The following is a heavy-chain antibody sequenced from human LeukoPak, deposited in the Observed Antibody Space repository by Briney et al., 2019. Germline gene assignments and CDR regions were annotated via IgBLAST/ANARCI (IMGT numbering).Heavy chain of an antibody. D-gene: IGHD6-13*01. CDR3: ARDQRKAAAGSSFDY. CDR1: GFTFSSYA. J-gene: IGHJ4*02. V-gene: IGHV3-30-3*01. Sequence: GGSLRLSCAASGFTFSSYAMHWVRQAPGKGLEWVAVISYDGSNKYYADSVKGRFTISRDNSKNMLYLQMNSLRAEDTAVYYCARDQRKAAAGSSFDYWGQGTLVTVSS. CDR2: ISYDGSNK.